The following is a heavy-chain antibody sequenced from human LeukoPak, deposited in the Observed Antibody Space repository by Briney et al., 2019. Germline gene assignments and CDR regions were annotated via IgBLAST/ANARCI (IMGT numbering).Heavy chain of an antibody. J-gene: IGHJ4*02. Sequence: ASVKVSCKASDYTFTSCGVSWVRQAPGQGLEWMGWISAYNGNTNYAQKLQGRLTMTADTSTSTAYMELRSLRSDDTAVYYCARDKASGPYYFDYWGQGTLVTVSS. CDR3: ARDKASGPYYFDY. D-gene: IGHD5-12*01. CDR2: ISAYNGNT. CDR1: DYTFTSCG. V-gene: IGHV1-18*01.